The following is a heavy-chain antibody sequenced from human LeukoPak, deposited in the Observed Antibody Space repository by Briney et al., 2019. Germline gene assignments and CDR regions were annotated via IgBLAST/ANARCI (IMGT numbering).Heavy chain of an antibody. J-gene: IGHJ4*02. Sequence: GASVKVSCKASGGTFSSYAISRVRQAPGQGLEWMGRIIPILGIANYAQKFQGRVTITADKSTSTAYMELSSLRSEDTAVYYCAREVGDLYYDSSGRLDYWGQGTLVTVSS. D-gene: IGHD3-22*01. CDR1: GGTFSSYA. CDR2: IIPILGIA. CDR3: AREVGDLYYDSSGRLDY. V-gene: IGHV1-69*04.